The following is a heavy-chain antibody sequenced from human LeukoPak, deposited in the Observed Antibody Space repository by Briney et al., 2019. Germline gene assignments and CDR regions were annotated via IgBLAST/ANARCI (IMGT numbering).Heavy chain of an antibody. CDR3: ARDLIVYGSGSYFDY. Sequence: SVKVSCKASGGTFSSYAISWVRQAPGQGLEWMGGIIPIFGTANYAQKFQGRVTITTDESTSTAYMELSSLRSEDTALYFCARDLIVYGSGSYFDYWGQGTLVTVSS. D-gene: IGHD3-10*01. J-gene: IGHJ4*02. V-gene: IGHV1-69*05. CDR1: GGTFSSYA. CDR2: IIPIFGTA.